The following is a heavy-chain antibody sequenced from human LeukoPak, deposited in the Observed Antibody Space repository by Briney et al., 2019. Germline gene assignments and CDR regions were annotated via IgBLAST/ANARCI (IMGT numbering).Heavy chain of an antibody. CDR1: GYTFTSYG. D-gene: IGHD3-22*01. Sequence: ASVKVSCKASGYTFTSYGISWVRQAPGQGLEWMGWISAYNGNTNYAQKLQGRVTMTTDTSTSTAYMELRSLRSDDTAVYYCARSFYYDSSGYYPNFDYWGHGTLATVSS. CDR2: ISAYNGNT. CDR3: ARSFYYDSSGYYPNFDY. J-gene: IGHJ4*01. V-gene: IGHV1-18*01.